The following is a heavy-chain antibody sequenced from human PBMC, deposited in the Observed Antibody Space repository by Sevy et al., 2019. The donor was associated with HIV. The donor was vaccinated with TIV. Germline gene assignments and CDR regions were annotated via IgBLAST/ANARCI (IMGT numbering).Heavy chain of an antibody. D-gene: IGHD3-3*01. V-gene: IGHV1-2*02. CDR3: ARGPLVSYYDFWKRAPDY. CDR1: GYIFSGYY. J-gene: IGHJ4*02. CDR2: INPESGDT. Sequence: ASVKVSCKASGYIFSGYYFYWVRQAPGQGLELMGWINPESGDTNYARTFQGRVTMTRDTSVTTAYMTLSRLKSNDTALYYCARGPLVSYYDFWKRAPDYWGQGTLVTVS.